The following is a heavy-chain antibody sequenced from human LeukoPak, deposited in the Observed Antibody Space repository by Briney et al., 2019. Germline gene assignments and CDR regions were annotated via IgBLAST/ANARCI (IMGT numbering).Heavy chain of an antibody. V-gene: IGHV1-69*05. D-gene: IGHD3-22*01. CDR2: IITIFCTA. CDR1: GGTFSSYG. CDR3: ARDASAYYYDSSGYRFDY. Sequence: SVKVSCKASGGTFSSYGMSWVRQAPGKGLEGMGRIITIFCTANYAQNFQGRVTFTTDESTSTDYMELSSLRSEDTAVYYCARDASAYYYDSSGYRFDYWGQGTLVTVSS. J-gene: IGHJ4*02.